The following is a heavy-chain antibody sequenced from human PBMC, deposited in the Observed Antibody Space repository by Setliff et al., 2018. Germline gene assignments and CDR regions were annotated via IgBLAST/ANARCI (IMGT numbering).Heavy chain of an antibody. Sequence: PSETLSLTCAVSGYSISSGYYWGWIRQPPGKGLEWSGNIYHSGSTYYNPSLKSRVTISVDTSKNQFSLKLTSVTAADTAVYYCARHGLQFLEWLSAFDYWGQGTQVTVSS. CDR3: ARHGLQFLEWLSAFDY. V-gene: IGHV4-38-2*01. J-gene: IGHJ4*02. D-gene: IGHD3-3*01. CDR2: IYHSGST. CDR1: GYSISSGYY.